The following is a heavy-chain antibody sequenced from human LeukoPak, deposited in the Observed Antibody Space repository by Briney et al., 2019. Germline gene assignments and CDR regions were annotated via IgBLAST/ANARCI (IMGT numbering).Heavy chain of an antibody. CDR2: IFYSGSP. J-gene: IGHJ3*02. D-gene: IGHD3-9*01. Sequence: SETLSLTCTVSGGSISSYYWSWIRQPPGKGLEWIANIFYSGSPNYNPSLKSRVTISFDTSKNQFSLKLSSVTAADTAVYYCARHQGETAYRGSDAFDIWGQGTMVTVSS. CDR3: ARHQGETAYRGSDAFDI. V-gene: IGHV4-59*08. CDR1: GGSISSYY.